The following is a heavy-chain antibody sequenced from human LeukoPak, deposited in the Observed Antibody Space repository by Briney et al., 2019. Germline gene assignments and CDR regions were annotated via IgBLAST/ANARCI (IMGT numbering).Heavy chain of an antibody. J-gene: IGHJ4*02. CDR1: GFTFSSYD. CDR3: ARNFDN. V-gene: IGHV3-48*03. Sequence: GGSLRLSCATSGFTFSSYDMNWVRQAPGKGLDWVSKITSSGSGTYYADSVKGRFTISRDNAKNSLSLQMNSLTAEDTAVYSCARNFDNWGQGTLVTVSS. CDR2: ITSSGSGT.